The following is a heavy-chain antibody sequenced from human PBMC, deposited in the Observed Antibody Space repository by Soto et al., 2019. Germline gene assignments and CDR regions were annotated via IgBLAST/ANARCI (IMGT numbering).Heavy chain of an antibody. V-gene: IGHV3-30-3*02. CDR2: ISYDGSNK. CDR3: AKPGLLWFGELTYYFDY. J-gene: IGHJ4*02. D-gene: IGHD3-10*01. CDR1: GFTFISYG. Sequence: GGSLRLSCAASGFTFISYGMHWVRQAPGKGLEWVAVISYDGSNKYYADSVKGRFTISRDNSKNTLYLQMNGLRAEDTAVYYCAKPGLLWFGELTYYFDYWGQGTLLTVSS.